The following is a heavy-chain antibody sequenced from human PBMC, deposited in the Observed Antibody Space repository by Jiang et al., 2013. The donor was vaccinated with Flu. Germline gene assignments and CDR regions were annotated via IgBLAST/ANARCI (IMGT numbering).Heavy chain of an antibody. D-gene: IGHD1-26*01. Sequence: GPGLVKPSETLSLTCTVSGGSISSYYWSWIRQPPGKGLEWIGYIYYSGSTNYNPSLKSRVTISVDTSKNQFSLKLSSVTAADTAVYYCARQSGSSDSYDAFDIWGQGTMVTVSS. CDR3: ARQSGSSDSYDAFDI. J-gene: IGHJ3*02. V-gene: IGHV4-59*01. CDR2: IYYSGST. CDR1: GGSISSYY.